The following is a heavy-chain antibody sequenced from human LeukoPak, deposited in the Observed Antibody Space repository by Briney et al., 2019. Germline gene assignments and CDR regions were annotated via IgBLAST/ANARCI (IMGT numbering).Heavy chain of an antibody. CDR1: GYTFTSYG. CDR3: AREYYYGSANWFDP. D-gene: IGHD3-10*01. V-gene: IGHV1-8*03. Sequence: ASVKVSCKASGYTFTSYGISWVRQAPGQGLEWMGWMNPNSGNTGYAQKFQGRVTITRNTSISTAYMELSSLRSEDTAVYYCAREYYYGSANWFDPWGQGTLVTVSS. CDR2: MNPNSGNT. J-gene: IGHJ5*02.